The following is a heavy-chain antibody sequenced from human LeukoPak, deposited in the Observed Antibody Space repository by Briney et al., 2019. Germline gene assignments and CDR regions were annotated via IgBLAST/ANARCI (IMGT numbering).Heavy chain of an antibody. CDR2: IYHSGST. Sequence: PSETLSLTCTVSGYSISSGYYWGWIRQPPGKGLEWIGSIYHSGSTYYNPSLKSRVTISVDTSKNQFSLNLSSVTAADTAVYYCVRESGDLGKTYDSWGQGTLVTVSS. CDR3: VRESGDLGKTYDS. CDR1: GYSISSGYY. D-gene: IGHD7-27*01. V-gene: IGHV4-38-2*02. J-gene: IGHJ4*02.